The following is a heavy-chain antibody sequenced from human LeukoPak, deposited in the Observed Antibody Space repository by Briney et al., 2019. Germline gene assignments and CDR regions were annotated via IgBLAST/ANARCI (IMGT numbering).Heavy chain of an antibody. CDR2: NSPSSGTI. V-gene: IGHV3-48*01. CDR1: GFTFSMYN. J-gene: IGHJ4*02. CDR3: AKAWDIVVVPAALTPSDY. Sequence: PGGSLRLSCVVSGFTFSMYNMNWVRQAPGKGPQWVSSNSPSSGTIHYADSVKGRFTISRDNAKNSLYLQMTSLRAEDTAVYYCAKAWDIVVVPAALTPSDYWGQGTLVTISS. D-gene: IGHD2-2*01.